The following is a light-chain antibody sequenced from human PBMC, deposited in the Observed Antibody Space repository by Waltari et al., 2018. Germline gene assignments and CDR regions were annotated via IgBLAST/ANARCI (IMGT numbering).Light chain of an antibody. CDR3: MIWRSGASE. Sequence: QAVLTQPSSLSASPGASASLPCTLPRGVIVPNPRKYRYHQKPGSPPQYLLRYKSDSDKQQGSGVPSRFSGSKDYSANAGILLISGLQSEDEADYYCMIWRSGASEFGGGTKLTVL. V-gene: IGLV5-45*03. J-gene: IGLJ2*01. CDR1: RGVIVPNPR. CDR2: YKSDSDK.